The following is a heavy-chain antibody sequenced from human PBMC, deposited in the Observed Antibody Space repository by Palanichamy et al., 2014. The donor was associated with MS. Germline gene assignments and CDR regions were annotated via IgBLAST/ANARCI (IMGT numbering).Heavy chain of an antibody. Sequence: QLQLQESGPGLVKPSETLSLTCTVSGGSISSSSYYWGWIRQPPGKGLEWIGSIYYSGSTYYNPSLKSRVTISVDTSKNQFSLKLSSVTAADTAVYYCARHVPDYGDYYFDYWGQGTLVTVSS. J-gene: IGHJ4*02. CDR2: IYYSGST. CDR1: GGSISSSSYY. CDR3: ARHVPDYGDYYFDY. V-gene: IGHV4-39*01. D-gene: IGHD4-17*01.